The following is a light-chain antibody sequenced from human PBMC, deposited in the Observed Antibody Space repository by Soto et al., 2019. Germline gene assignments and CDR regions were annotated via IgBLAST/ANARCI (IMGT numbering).Light chain of an antibody. Sequence: DIQMTQSPSTLSASVGDRVTITCRASQSISSWLAWYQQKPGKAPKLLIYDASSLESGVPSRFSGSGSGTGFTLTISSLQPDDFATYYCQQYNSYPWTFGQGTK. J-gene: IGKJ1*01. CDR1: QSISSW. CDR3: QQYNSYPWT. V-gene: IGKV1-5*01. CDR2: DAS.